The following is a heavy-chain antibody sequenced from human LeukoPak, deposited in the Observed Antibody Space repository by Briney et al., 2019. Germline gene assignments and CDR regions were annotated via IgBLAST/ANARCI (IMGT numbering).Heavy chain of an antibody. CDR3: AKDYSFSNFN. CDR1: GFIFSNHW. V-gene: IGHV3-7*01. CDR2: INERGSET. J-gene: IGHJ4*02. D-gene: IGHD2-15*01. Sequence: PGGSLRLSCAASGFIFSNHWMTWVRQAPGEGLEWVANINERGSETYYADYVKGRFTISRDNTKKSLFLQLNSLSVEDTAMYYCAKDYSFSNFNWGQGTLVTVSS.